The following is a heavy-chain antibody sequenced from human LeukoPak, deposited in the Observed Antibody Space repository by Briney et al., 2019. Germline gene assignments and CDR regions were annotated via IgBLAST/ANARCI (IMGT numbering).Heavy chain of an antibody. CDR3: AKVRSGNNYYFDY. CDR2: MSASGSHT. J-gene: IGHJ4*02. D-gene: IGHD1/OR15-1a*01. Sequence: PGGPLGLSCAASGFTFSDFAMSWVRQAPGKGLEWVSGMSASGSHTHSADFVKGRFTISRDNFKNTLYLQMNGLRVEDTAVYYCAKVRSGNNYYFDYWGQGTLVTVSS. CDR1: GFTFSDFA. V-gene: IGHV3-23*01.